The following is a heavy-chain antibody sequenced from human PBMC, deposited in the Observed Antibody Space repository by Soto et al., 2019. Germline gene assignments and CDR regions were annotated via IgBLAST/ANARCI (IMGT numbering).Heavy chain of an antibody. CDR3: ARDESATDAFDI. V-gene: IGHV4-31*03. CDR2: IYYSGTT. J-gene: IGHJ3*02. D-gene: IGHD5-12*01. Sequence: QVQLQELGPGLVKPSQTLSLTCTVSGGSISSGGYYWSWIRQNPGKGLEWIGYIYYSGTTNYNPSLKSRRTISVDTSKHQFSLKLNSMTAADTAVYYCARDESATDAFDIWGQGTMVTVSS. CDR1: GGSISSGGYY.